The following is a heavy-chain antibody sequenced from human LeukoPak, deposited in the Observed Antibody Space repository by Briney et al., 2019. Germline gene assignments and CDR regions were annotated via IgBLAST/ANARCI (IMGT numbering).Heavy chain of an antibody. D-gene: IGHD3-10*01. CDR2: ISGSGVST. J-gene: IGHJ4*02. CDR1: GFTFSSHA. V-gene: IGHV3-23*01. CDR3: AKSHSSSGSQTQPLDS. Sequence: GGSLRLSCAASGFTFSSHAMSWIRQVPVKGLEWVSSISGSGVSTYYADFVKGRFTISRDNSKNTLYLQMNSLRAEDTAIYSCAKSHSSSGSQTQPLDSWGQGTLVTVSS.